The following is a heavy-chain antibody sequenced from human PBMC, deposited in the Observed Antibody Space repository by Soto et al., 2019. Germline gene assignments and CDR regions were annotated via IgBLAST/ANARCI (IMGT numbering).Heavy chain of an antibody. V-gene: IGHV3-64*01. Sequence: GGSLRLSCAASGFTFSSYAMHWVRQAPGKGLEYVSAISSNGGSTYYANSVKGRLTISRDNSKNTLYLKMGSLRAEDMAVYYCARNVLRYFDWPPFDAFDIWGQGTMVTVSS. CDR2: ISSNGGST. J-gene: IGHJ3*02. CDR3: ARNVLRYFDWPPFDAFDI. CDR1: GFTFSSYA. D-gene: IGHD3-9*01.